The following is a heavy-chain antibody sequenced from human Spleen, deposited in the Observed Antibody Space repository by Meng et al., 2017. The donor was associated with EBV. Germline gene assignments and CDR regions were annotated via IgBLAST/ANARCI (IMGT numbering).Heavy chain of an antibody. CDR3: SRDLVGSDDD. CDR1: GFSFSRYW. CDR2: TNEDGRIT. J-gene: IGHJ4*02. Sequence: VKLVESGGTLVQPGGALSLSCAASGFSFSRYWMHWVRQVPGKGLVWVSRTNEDGRITNYADSVKGRFTISRDNTKNTLYLQMNSLRAEDTAVYFCSRDLVGSDDDWGQGTLVTVSS. D-gene: IGHD6-25*01. V-gene: IGHV3-74*01.